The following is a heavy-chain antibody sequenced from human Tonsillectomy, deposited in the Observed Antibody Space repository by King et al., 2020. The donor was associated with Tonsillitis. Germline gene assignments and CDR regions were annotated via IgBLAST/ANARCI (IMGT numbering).Heavy chain of an antibody. CDR3: ARRFWGSGWVDAFDI. J-gene: IGHJ3*02. V-gene: IGHV4-59*08. CDR2: IYYSGST. Sequence: QLQESGPGLVKPSETLSLTCTVSGGSISSYYWSWIRQPPGKGLEWIGYIYYSGSTNYNPSLKSRVTISVDTSKNQFSLELSSVTAADTAGYYCARRFWGSGWVDAFDIWGQGTMVTVSS. D-gene: IGHD6-19*01. CDR1: GGSISSYY.